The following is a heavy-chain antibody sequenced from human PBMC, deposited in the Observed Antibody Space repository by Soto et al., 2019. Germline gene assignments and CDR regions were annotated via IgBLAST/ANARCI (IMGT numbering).Heavy chain of an antibody. J-gene: IGHJ4*02. V-gene: IGHV3-23*01. Sequence: GGSLRLSCAASGFPFSSCAMSWVRQAPGKGLEWVSLIRGSGDFTEYAGSVKGRFTISRDNSKNTVSLQMNSLRADDTAVYYCAKGRETTSIFDYWGQGILVTVSS. CDR1: GFPFSSCA. CDR3: AKGRETTSIFDY. D-gene: IGHD4-17*01. CDR2: IRGSGDFT.